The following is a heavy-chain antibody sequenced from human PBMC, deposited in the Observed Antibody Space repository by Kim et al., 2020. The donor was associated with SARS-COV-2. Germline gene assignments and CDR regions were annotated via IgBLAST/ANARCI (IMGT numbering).Heavy chain of an antibody. V-gene: IGHV5-10-1*01. Sequence: GESLKISCKGSGYSFTSYWISWVRQMPGKGLEWMGRIDPSDSYTNYSPSFQGHVTISADKSISTAYLQWSSLKASDTAMYYCARRIAVAYDAFDIWGQGTMVTVSS. CDR3: ARRIAVAYDAFDI. CDR1: GYSFTSYW. D-gene: IGHD6-19*01. CDR2: IDPSDSYT. J-gene: IGHJ3*02.